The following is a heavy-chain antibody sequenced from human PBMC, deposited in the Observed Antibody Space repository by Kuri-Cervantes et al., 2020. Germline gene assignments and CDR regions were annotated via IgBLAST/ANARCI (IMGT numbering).Heavy chain of an antibody. V-gene: IGHV2-5*02. CDR1: GFSLSTSGVG. D-gene: IGHD2-15*01. J-gene: IGHJ4*01. CDR2: IYWDDDK. Sequence: SGPTLVKPTQTLTLTCTFSGFSLSTSGVGVVWIRQPPGKAPEWLALIYWDDDKRYSQSLKGRLTITKDTSKNQVVLTMTNMDPVDTATYYCAHRQVAGPLDKWGQGTLVTVSS. CDR3: AHRQVAGPLDK.